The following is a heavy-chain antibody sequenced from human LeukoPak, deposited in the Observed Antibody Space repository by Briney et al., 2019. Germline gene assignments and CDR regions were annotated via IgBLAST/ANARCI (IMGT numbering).Heavy chain of an antibody. CDR3: ARPRDRWYYDSSGYYSY. V-gene: IGHV4-39*07. CDR2: IYYSGST. D-gene: IGHD3-22*01. CDR1: GGSISSSSYY. Sequence: SETLSLTCTVSGGSISSSSYYWGWIRQPPGKGLEWIGSIYYSGSTYYNPSLKSRVTISVDTSKNQFSLKLSSVTAADTAVYYCARPRDRWYYDSSGYYSYWGQGTLVTVSS. J-gene: IGHJ4*02.